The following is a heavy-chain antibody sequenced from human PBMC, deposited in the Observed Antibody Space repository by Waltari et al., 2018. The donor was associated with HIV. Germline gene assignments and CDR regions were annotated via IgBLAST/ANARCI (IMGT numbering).Heavy chain of an antibody. CDR3: ARASHYIEFSTFDGDYYFDV. J-gene: IGHJ4*02. V-gene: IGHV3-74*01. D-gene: IGHD2-15*01. CDR2: LNSDGSSR. CDR1: GFSASHHW. Sequence: VQLVESGGGSIKTGGTLRLSCTASGFSASHHWMDWARPGPGKGLVWVARLNSDGSSRNYADAVKGRFVISRDNARNTVYLQLNSLRVEDTAMYFCARASHYIEFSTFDGDYYFDVWGRGTRVAVSS.